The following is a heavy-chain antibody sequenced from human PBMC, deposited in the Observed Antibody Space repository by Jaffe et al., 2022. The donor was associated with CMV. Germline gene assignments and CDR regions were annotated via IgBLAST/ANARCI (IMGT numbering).Heavy chain of an antibody. J-gene: IGHJ6*03. CDR3: VKVRGEAYSRNYYMDV. CDR2: ISSNGGST. V-gene: IGHV3-64D*06. CDR1: GFTFSSYA. D-gene: IGHD6-13*01. Sequence: EVQLVESGGGLVQPGGSLRLSCSASGFTFSSYAMHWVRQAPGKGLEYVSAISSNGGSTYYADSVKGRFTISRDNSKNTLYLQMSSLRAEDTAVYYCVKVRGEAYSRNYYMDVWGKGTTVTVSS.